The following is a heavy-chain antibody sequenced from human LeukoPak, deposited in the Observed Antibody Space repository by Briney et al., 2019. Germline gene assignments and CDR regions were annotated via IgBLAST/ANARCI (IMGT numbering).Heavy chain of an antibody. J-gene: IGHJ5*02. CDR1: GYSFTSYW. D-gene: IGHD2-2*01. V-gene: IGHV5-51*01. CDR3: ARHRRGYCSSTSCSNWFDP. Sequence: GESLKISCKGSGYSFTSYWIGWVRQMPGKGLEWMGIIYPGDSDTRYSPSFQGQVTISADKSISTAYLQWSSLKASDTAMYYCARHRRGYCSSTSCSNWFDPWGQGTLVTVSS. CDR2: IYPGDSDT.